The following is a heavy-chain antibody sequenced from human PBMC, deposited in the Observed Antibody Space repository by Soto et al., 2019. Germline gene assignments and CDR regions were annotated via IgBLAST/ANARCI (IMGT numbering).Heavy chain of an antibody. V-gene: IGHV4-61*08. CDR3: ARTTASRTLDV. CDR2: IYSSGST. J-gene: IGHJ3*01. Sequence: QVQLQESGPGLVKPSETLSLTATVSGASVSNTGFYWSWIRQPPGKGLEWIGYIYSSGSTTYNSSLKSRVTIFLHTSKNQVSLNLTSVTAADTAMYYCARTTASRTLDVWGHGTMVSVSS. D-gene: IGHD2-21*02. CDR1: GASVSNTGFY.